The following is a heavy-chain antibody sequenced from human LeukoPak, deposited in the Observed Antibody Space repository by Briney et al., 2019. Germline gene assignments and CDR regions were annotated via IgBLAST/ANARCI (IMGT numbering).Heavy chain of an antibody. CDR3: AKDFPPFIAVAADY. J-gene: IGHJ4*02. Sequence: GGSLRLSCVASGFTFTKCAMSWVRQAPGKGLEWVSAISGSGGSTYYADSVKGRFTISRDNSKNTLYLQMNSLRAEDTAVYYCAKDFPPFIAVAADYWGQGTLVTVSS. CDR2: ISGSGGST. CDR1: GFTFTKCA. D-gene: IGHD6-19*01. V-gene: IGHV3-23*01.